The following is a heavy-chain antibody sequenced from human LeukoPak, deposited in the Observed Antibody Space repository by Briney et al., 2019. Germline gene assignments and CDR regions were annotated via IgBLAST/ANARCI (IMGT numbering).Heavy chain of an antibody. Sequence: GGSLRLSCAASGFTFSSYAMHWVRQAPGKGLEWVAVISYDGSNKYYADSVKGRFTISRDNSKNTLYLQMNSLRAEDTAVYYCARASYPSSGWYLSAYWGQGTLVTVSS. J-gene: IGHJ4*02. D-gene: IGHD6-19*01. CDR1: GFTFSSYA. V-gene: IGHV3-30-3*01. CDR2: ISYDGSNK. CDR3: ARASYPSSGWYLSAY.